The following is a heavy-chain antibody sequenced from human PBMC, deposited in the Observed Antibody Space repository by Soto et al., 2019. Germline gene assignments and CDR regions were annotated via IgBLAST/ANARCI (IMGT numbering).Heavy chain of an antibody. CDR1: GFTVSSNY. V-gene: IGHV3-53*02. CDR3: ARVVPPAYCGGDCYPDAFDI. Sequence: EVQLVETGGGLIQPGGSLRLSCAASGFTVSSNYMSWVRQAPGKGLEWVSVIYSGGSTYYADSVKGRFTISRVNSKNTLYLQMNSLRAEDTAVYYCARVVPPAYCGGDCYPDAFDIWGQGTMVTVSS. D-gene: IGHD2-21*02. J-gene: IGHJ3*02. CDR2: IYSGGST.